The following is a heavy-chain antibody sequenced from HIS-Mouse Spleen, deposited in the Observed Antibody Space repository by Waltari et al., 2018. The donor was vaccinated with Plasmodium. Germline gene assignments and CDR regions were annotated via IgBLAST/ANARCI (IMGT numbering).Heavy chain of an antibody. V-gene: IGHV4-39*07. CDR1: GGSISSSSYY. CDR2: IYYSVST. J-gene: IGHJ4*02. D-gene: IGHD3-16*01. Sequence: QLQLQESGPGLVKPSETLSLTCTVSGGSISSSSYYWGWIRQPPGKGLEWFGSIYYSVSTYYNPALKSRVTISVDTSKNQFSLKLSAVTAADTAVYYCARGRGACFDYWGQGTLVTVSS. CDR3: ARGRGACFDY.